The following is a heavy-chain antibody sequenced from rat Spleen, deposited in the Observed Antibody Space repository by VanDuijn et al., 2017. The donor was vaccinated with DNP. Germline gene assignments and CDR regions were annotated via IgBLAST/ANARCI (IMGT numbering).Heavy chain of an antibody. CDR3: ARRRGGDY. Sequence: EVQLVESGGGLVQPGRSLKLSCAASGFTFSDYNMAWVRQAPKKGLEWVATLSYDGSSTYYRDSVKGRFTISRDNAKSTLYLQMDSLRSEDTATYYCARRRGGDYWGQGVMVTVSS. CDR2: LSYDGSST. CDR1: GFTFSDYN. J-gene: IGHJ2*01. V-gene: IGHV5-7*01. D-gene: IGHD1-1*01.